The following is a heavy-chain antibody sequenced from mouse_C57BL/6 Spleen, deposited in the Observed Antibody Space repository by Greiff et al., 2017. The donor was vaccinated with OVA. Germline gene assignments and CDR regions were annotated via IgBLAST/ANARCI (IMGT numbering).Heavy chain of an antibody. D-gene: IGHD1-1*01. CDR2: IYPGSGST. Sequence: QVQLKQPGAELVKPGASVKMSCKASGYTFTSYWITWVKQRPGQGLEWIGDIYPGSGSTNYNEKFKSKATLTVDTSSSTAYMQLSSLTSEDSAVYYCAREGYYGSTYAMDDWGQGTSVTVSS. V-gene: IGHV1-55*01. J-gene: IGHJ4*01. CDR1: GYTFTSYW. CDR3: AREGYYGSTYAMDD.